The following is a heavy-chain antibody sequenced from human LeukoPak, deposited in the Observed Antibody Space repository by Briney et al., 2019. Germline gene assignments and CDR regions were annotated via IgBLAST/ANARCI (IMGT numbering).Heavy chain of an antibody. CDR3: ARHRYFYFDL. V-gene: IGHV3-7*01. D-gene: IGHD3-9*01. CDR2: IKEDGSDT. J-gene: IGHJ4*02. Sequence: GGSLRLSRAASGFTFSLHYMGWVRQTPGKGLEWVANIKEDGSDTFYVDSVKGRFTISRDNAKNSVYLQMNILRAEDTAVYYCARHRYFYFDLWGQGTLVNVSS. CDR1: GFTFSLHY.